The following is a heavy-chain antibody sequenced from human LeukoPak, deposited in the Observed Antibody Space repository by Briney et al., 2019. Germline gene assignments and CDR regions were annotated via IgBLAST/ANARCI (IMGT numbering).Heavy chain of an antibody. CDR1: GYTFTSYD. CDR2: MNPNSGNT. V-gene: IGHV1-8*01. Sequence: GTSVKVSCKASGYTFTSYDINWVRQATGQGLEWMGWMNPNSGNTGYAQKFQGRVTMTRNTSISTAYMELSSLRSEDTAVYYCARTPSRIAARHPPSTDAFDIWGQGTMVTVSS. D-gene: IGHD6-6*01. J-gene: IGHJ3*02. CDR3: ARTPSRIAARHPPSTDAFDI.